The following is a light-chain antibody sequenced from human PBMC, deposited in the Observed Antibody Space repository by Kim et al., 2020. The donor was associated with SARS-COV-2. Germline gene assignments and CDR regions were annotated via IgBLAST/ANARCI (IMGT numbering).Light chain of an antibody. CDR3: QKYNSYSPAT. CDR2: GGS. V-gene: IGKV1-5*01. Sequence: SVGDPVTITCQASQSISYWLAWYQQKPGRAPKLLIHGGSDLASGVPSRFSGSSSVTEFTLTISSLQPDDLATYYCQKYNSYSPATFGQGTKLEI. J-gene: IGKJ2*01. CDR1: QSISYW.